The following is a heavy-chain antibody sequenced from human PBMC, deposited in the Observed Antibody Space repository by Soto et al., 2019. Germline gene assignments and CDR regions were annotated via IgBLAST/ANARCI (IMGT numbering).Heavy chain of an antibody. Sequence: SETLALTCTVSGGSISSYYWSWIRQPPGKGLEWIGYIYYSGSTNYNPSLKSRVTISVDTSKNQFSLTLSSVTAADTAVYYCARLGGLGYSRWHLDFSGQGTLVIVSS. D-gene: IGHD6-13*01. V-gene: IGHV4-59*01. J-gene: IGHJ4*02. CDR3: ARLGGLGYSRWHLDF. CDR1: GGSISSYY. CDR2: IYYSGST.